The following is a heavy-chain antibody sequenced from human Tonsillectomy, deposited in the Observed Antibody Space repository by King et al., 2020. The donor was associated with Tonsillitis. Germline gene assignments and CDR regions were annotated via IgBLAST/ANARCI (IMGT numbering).Heavy chain of an antibody. CDR2: ISGSGGST. Sequence: VQLVESGGGLVQPGGSLRLSCAASVFTFSSYAMSWVRQAPGTGLEWVSAISGSGGSTYYADSVKGRFTISRDTSKNTLYLQMNSLRAEDTAVYYCAKTTRLEDYYYGMDVWGQGTTVTVSS. V-gene: IGHV3-23*04. D-gene: IGHD1-1*01. CDR1: VFTFSSYA. J-gene: IGHJ6*02. CDR3: AKTTRLEDYYYGMDV.